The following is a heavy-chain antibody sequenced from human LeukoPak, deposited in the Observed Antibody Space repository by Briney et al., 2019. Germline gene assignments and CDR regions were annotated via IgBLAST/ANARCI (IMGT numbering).Heavy chain of an antibody. J-gene: IGHJ4*02. CDR1: GGSISSSSYY. Sequence: SETLSLTCTVSGGSISSSSYYWGWIRQPPGKGLEWIGSIYYSGSTYYNPSLKSRVTISVDTSKNQFSLKLSSVTAADTAVYYCARQFLEWSPYYFDYWGRGTLVTVSS. CDR3: ARQFLEWSPYYFDY. CDR2: IYYSGST. D-gene: IGHD3-3*01. V-gene: IGHV4-39*01.